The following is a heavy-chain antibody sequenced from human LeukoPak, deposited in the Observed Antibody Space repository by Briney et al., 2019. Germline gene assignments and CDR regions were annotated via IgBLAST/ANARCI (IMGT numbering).Heavy chain of an antibody. CDR1: GFTFSSYA. V-gene: IGHV3-23*01. Sequence: GGSLRLSCAASGFTFSSYAMSWVRQAPGKGLEWVSAISGSGESTYNADSVKGRFTISRDNSKNTLYLQMNRLRAEDTAVYYCAKDSGTTYDSSWLYYFDSWGQGTLVTVSS. CDR3: AKDSGTTYDSSWLYYFDS. J-gene: IGHJ4*02. D-gene: IGHD6-13*01. CDR2: ISGSGEST.